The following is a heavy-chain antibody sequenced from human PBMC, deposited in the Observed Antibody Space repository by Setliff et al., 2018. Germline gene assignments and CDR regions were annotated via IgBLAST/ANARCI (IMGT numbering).Heavy chain of an antibody. V-gene: IGHV4-4*07. CDR2: IYIGGSA. CDR1: GGSISSYY. J-gene: IGHJ4*02. Sequence: SETLSLTCTVSGGSISSYYWSWIRQPAGKGLEWIGHIYIGGSANYNPSLKSRVTMSIDTSKNQFSPKLNSVTAADMAVYYCARESRYYYDNLGTLDYWGQGTLVTVSS. CDR3: ARESRYYYDNLGTLDY. D-gene: IGHD3-22*01.